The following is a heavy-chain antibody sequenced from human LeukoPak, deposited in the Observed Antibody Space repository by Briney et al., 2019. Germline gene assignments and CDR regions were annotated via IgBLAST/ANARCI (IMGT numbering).Heavy chain of an antibody. D-gene: IGHD6-19*01. Sequence: GGSLRLSCAASGFTFSSYWMSWVRQAPGKGLEWVANIKQDGSEKYYVDTVKGRFTISRDNAKNSLYLQMNSLRAEDTAVYYCARAVAGEWFDPWGQGTLVTVSS. CDR1: GFTFSSYW. CDR2: IKQDGSEK. CDR3: ARAVAGEWFDP. V-gene: IGHV3-7*01. J-gene: IGHJ5*02.